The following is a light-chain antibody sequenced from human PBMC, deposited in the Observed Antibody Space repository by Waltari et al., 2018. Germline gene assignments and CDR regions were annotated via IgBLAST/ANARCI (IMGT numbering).Light chain of an antibody. J-gene: IGKJ1*01. Sequence: LQVTQSPSTLSASVGDRVTITCRASQSIVVWLAWYQQKPWKAPRLLIYKASYLESGVPSRFSGSASGTAFTLTISSRQADDFATYYCLQYNSYPWTFGQGTTVEIK. CDR1: QSIVVW. CDR3: LQYNSYPWT. V-gene: IGKV1-5*03. CDR2: KAS.